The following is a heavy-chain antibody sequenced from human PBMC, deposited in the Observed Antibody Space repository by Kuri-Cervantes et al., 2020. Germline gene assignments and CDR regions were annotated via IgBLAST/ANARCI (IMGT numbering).Heavy chain of an antibody. Sequence: SVKVSCKASGGTFSSHAISWVRQAPGQGLEWMGGIIPIFGTANYAQKFQGRVTITADKSTSTAYMELSSLRSEDTAVYYCARGELDIVVVPAAPTTVTWDDWGQGTLVTVSS. V-gene: IGHV1-69*06. CDR3: ARGELDIVVVPAAPTTVTWDD. CDR2: IIPIFGTA. J-gene: IGHJ4*02. CDR1: GGTFSSHA. D-gene: IGHD2-2*03.